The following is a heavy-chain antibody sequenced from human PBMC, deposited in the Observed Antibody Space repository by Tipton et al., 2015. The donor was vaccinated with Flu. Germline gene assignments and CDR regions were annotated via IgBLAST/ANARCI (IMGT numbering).Heavy chain of an antibody. CDR3: AREGHRRGQYYDFWSGHTRYFDL. V-gene: IGHV3-21*01. Sequence: SLRLSCAASGFTFSSYSMNWVRQAPGKGLEWVSSISSSSSYIYYADSVKGRFTISRDNAKNSLYLQMNSLRAEDTAVYYCAREGHRRGQYYDFWSGHTRYFDLWGRGTLVTVSS. CDR1: GFTFSSYS. J-gene: IGHJ2*01. D-gene: IGHD3-3*01. CDR2: ISSSSSYI.